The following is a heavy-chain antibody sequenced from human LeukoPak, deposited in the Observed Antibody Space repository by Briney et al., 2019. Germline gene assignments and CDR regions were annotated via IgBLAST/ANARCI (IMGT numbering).Heavy chain of an antibody. J-gene: IGHJ3*02. Sequence: GSLRLSCAASGFTFSSYSMNWVRQAPGKGLEWVSSISSSSSYIYYADSVKGRFTISRDNAKNSLYLQMNSLRAEDTAVYYCARDLSRYYDSSGYYSPRNAFDIWGQGTMVTVSS. D-gene: IGHD3-22*01. CDR2: ISSSSSYI. CDR3: ARDLSRYYDSSGYYSPRNAFDI. CDR1: GFTFSSYS. V-gene: IGHV3-21*01.